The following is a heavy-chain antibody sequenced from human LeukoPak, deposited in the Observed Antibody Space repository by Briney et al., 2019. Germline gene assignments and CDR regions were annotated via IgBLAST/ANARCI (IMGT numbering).Heavy chain of an antibody. CDR3: ARHIAAKDYYYGMDV. V-gene: IGHV4-59*08. Sequence: PSETLSLTCTVSGGSISSYYWSWIRQPPGKGLEWIGYIYYSGSTNYNPSLKSRVTISVDTSKNQFSLKLSSVTAADTAVYYCARHIAAKDYYYGMDVWGQGTTVTVSS. CDR2: IYYSGST. J-gene: IGHJ6*02. CDR1: GGSISSYY. D-gene: IGHD6-6*01.